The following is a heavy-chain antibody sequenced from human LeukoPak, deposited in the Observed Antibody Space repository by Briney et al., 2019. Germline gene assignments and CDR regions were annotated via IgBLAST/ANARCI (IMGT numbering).Heavy chain of an antibody. CDR1: GGSISTYY. D-gene: IGHD3-3*01. CDR2: TYTSGNT. V-gene: IGHV4-4*07. J-gene: IGHJ4*02. Sequence: PSETLSLTCTVSGGSISTYYWSWIRQPAGKGLEWIGRTYTSGNTHYNPSLKSRATMSVDTSKNQFSLKLSSVTAADTAVYYCAIGRRSGYYPTRVFDYWGQGTLVTVSS. CDR3: AIGRRSGYYPTRVFDY.